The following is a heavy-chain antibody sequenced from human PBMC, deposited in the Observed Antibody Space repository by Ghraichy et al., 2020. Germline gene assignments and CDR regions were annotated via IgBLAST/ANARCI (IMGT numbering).Heavy chain of an antibody. D-gene: IGHD7-27*01. CDR2: IIPIFGTA. J-gene: IGHJ4*02. V-gene: IGHV1-69*13. Sequence: SVKVSCKASGRTFSSYAISWVRQAPGQGLEWMGRIIPIFGTANYAQKFQGRVTITADEPPSTAYMELSSLRSEDTAVYYCASASTGDPYGYWGQGTLVTVSS. CDR3: ASASTGDPYGY. CDR1: GRTFSSYA.